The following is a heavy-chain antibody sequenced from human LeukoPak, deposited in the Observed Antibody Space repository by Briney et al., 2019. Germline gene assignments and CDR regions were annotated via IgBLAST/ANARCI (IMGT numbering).Heavy chain of an antibody. V-gene: IGHV1-2*02. CDR2: INPNSGGT. J-gene: IGHJ4*02. CDR3: ARVSPNTVTTLQYFDY. Sequence: GASVKVSCKASGYSFTGYYMHWVRQAPGQGLDWMGWINPNSGGTNYAQKFQGRVTMTRDTSISTVYMDLNKLISDDTAVYYCARVSPNTVTTLQYFDYWGQGTLVTVSS. CDR1: GYSFTGYY. D-gene: IGHD4-17*01.